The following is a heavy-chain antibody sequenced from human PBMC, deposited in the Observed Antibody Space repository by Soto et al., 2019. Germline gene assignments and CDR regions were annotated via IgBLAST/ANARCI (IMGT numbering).Heavy chain of an antibody. CDR2: INHSGST. Sequence: ETLSLTCAVYGGSFSGYYWSWIRQPPGKGLEWIGEINHSGSTNYNPSLKSRVTISVDTSKNQFSLKLSSVTAADTAVYYCARGSSSNKYGMDVWGQGTTVTSP. J-gene: IGHJ6*02. CDR1: GGSFSGYY. V-gene: IGHV4-34*01. CDR3: ARGSSSNKYGMDV. D-gene: IGHD6-6*01.